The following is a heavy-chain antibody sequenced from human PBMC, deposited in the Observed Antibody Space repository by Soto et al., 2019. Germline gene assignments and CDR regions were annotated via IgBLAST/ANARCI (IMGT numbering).Heavy chain of an antibody. Sequence: SETLSLTCGVSGGSISSGVYSWNWIRQPPGKGLEWIGYIYHSGSIYYNPSLKSRATMSIDTAGNQFSLKVSSVTVADTAVYYCARDLDGLHDDTSGPFPRPGWGQGTLVTVSS. CDR2: IYHSGSI. CDR1: GGSISSGVYS. D-gene: IGHD3-22*01. V-gene: IGHV4-30-2*05. CDR3: ARDLDGLHDDTSGPFPRPG. J-gene: IGHJ1*01.